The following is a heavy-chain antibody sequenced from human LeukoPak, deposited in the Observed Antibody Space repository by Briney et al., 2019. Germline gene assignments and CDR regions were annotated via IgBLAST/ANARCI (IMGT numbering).Heavy chain of an antibody. Sequence: GGSLRLSRAASGFTFSTYWMHWVRQAPGKGLVWVSRINSDGSDTTYADSVKGRFTISRDNAKNTLYLQMSSLRAEDTAVYYCARASGTDSSGYVQIDFWGQGTLVTVSS. CDR2: INSDGSDT. CDR1: GFTFSTYW. D-gene: IGHD3-22*01. J-gene: IGHJ4*02. CDR3: ARASGTDSSGYVQIDF. V-gene: IGHV3-74*01.